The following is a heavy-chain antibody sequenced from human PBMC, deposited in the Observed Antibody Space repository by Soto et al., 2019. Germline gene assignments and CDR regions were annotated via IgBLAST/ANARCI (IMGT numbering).Heavy chain of an antibody. V-gene: IGHV4-31*03. CDR3: ARAFTYCGGDCYLGYNWFDP. J-gene: IGHJ5*02. Sequence: PSETLSLTCTVSGGSISSGGYYWSWIRQHPGKGLEWIGYIYYSGSTYYNPSLKSRVTISVDTSKNQFSLKLSSVTAADTAVYYCARAFTYCGGDCYLGYNWFDPWGQGTLVTVYS. CDR2: IYYSGST. D-gene: IGHD2-21*02. CDR1: GGSISSGGYY.